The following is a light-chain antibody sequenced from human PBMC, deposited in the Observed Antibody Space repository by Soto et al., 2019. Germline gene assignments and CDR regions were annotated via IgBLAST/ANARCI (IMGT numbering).Light chain of an antibody. CDR3: ASWDDSVKGVV. V-gene: IGLV1-44*01. CDR2: SNH. CDR1: SSNIGGNT. Sequence: QSVLTQPPSASGTPGQGVTISCSGGSSNIGGNTVNWYQQVRGTAPKLLIYSNHQRPSGVPDRFSGSKSGTSASLAISGLQSEDEADYYCASWDDSVKGVVFGGGTKVTVL. J-gene: IGLJ2*01.